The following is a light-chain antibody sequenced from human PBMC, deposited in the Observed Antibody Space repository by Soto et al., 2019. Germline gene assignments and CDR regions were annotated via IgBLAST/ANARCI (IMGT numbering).Light chain of an antibody. V-gene: IGKV1-39*01. CDR1: QTISSH. CDR2: AAS. Sequence: DIQMTQSPSTLSGSVGDRVIITCRASQTISSHLNWYQQKPGKAPNLLVYAASSLQSGVPSRFTGSGSGTDFTLTISSLQPEDFATYFCQQSYTTPITFGQGTRL. CDR3: QQSYTTPIT. J-gene: IGKJ5*01.